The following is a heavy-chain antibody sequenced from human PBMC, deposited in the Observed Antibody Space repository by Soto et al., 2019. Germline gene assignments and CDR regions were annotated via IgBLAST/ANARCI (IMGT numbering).Heavy chain of an antibody. CDR2: ISGHDGNT. Sequence: GASVKVSCKASGYRLTSYGISWVRQAPGQGLEWMGWISGHDGNTKYTQKVQGRVTVTTDTSTSTAYMDLRSLRSDDTAVYYCAREYCSSASCYGPAFWGQGTLVTVSS. V-gene: IGHV1-18*01. D-gene: IGHD2-2*01. J-gene: IGHJ4*02. CDR3: AREYCSSASCYGPAF. CDR1: GYRLTSYG.